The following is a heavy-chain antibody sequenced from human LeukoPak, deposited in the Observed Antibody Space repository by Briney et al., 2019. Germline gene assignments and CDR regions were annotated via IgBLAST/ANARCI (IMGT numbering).Heavy chain of an antibody. V-gene: IGHV1-69*13. CDR1: GGTFSSYA. CDR2: IIPIFGTA. CDR3: VRGGSYCGGDCYSIFDY. Sequence: ASVKVSCKASGGTFSSYAISWVRQAPGQGLEWMGGIIPIFGTANYAQKFQGRVTITADESTSTAYMELSSLRSEDTAVYYCVRGGSYCGGDCYSIFDYWGQGTLVTVSS. J-gene: IGHJ4*02. D-gene: IGHD2-21*02.